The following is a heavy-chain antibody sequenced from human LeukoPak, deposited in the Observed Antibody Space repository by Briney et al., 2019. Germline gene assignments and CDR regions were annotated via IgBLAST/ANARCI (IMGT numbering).Heavy chain of an antibody. Sequence: SETLSLTCTVSGGSISSYYWSWIRQPPGKGLEWIGYIYYSGSTNYNPSLKSRVTISVDTSKNQFSLKLSSVTAADTAVYYCARDFRGGDYYYGMDVWGQGTTVTVSS. D-gene: IGHD2-15*01. CDR2: IYYSGST. CDR1: GGSISSYY. CDR3: ARDFRGGDYYYGMDV. V-gene: IGHV4-59*01. J-gene: IGHJ6*02.